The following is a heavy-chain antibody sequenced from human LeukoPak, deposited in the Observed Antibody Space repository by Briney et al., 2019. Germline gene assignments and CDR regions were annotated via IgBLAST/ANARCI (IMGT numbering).Heavy chain of an antibody. CDR3: ARVGYCSGGSCYDDY. CDR2: IYHSGST. J-gene: IGHJ4*02. D-gene: IGHD2-15*01. CDR1: GGSISSSNW. V-gene: IGHV4-4*03. Sequence: PGTLSFTCAVSGGSISSSNWWSRVRQPPGKGLEWIGEIYHSGSTNYNPSLKSRVTISVDKSKNQFSLKLSSVTAADTAVYYCARVGYCSGGSCYDDYWGQGTLVTVSS.